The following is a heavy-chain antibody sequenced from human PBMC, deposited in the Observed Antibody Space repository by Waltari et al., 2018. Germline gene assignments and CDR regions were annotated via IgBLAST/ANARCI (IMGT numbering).Heavy chain of an antibody. Sequence: QVHLVQSGTEVKQPGASVKVSCKASGYRFTSYGITWVRQASGQGLEWMGLMNPYYGNTKYGQELQGRLTMTTDTITTTAYMELRGLGADDAALYFCARDAFRFLDFWGQGTLVTVSS. CDR2: MNPYYGNT. D-gene: IGHD3-3*01. J-gene: IGHJ4*02. CDR3: ARDAFRFLDF. V-gene: IGHV1-18*01. CDR1: GYRFTSYG.